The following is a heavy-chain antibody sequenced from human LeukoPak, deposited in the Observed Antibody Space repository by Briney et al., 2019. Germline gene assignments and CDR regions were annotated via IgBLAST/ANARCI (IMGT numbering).Heavy chain of an antibody. CDR2: IRGDGSVA. Sequence: PGGSLRHSDRAPGFTISNYWMHGFREFPGDRLVSISLIRGDGSVANYADSVQGRFTTSRDNAKNMLYLQINSLRSEDTAVYFCARYSSSSGGASYYLDYWGHGTLLTVSS. J-gene: IGHJ4*01. CDR3: ARYSSSSGGASYYLDY. CDR1: GFTISNYW. V-gene: IGHV3-74*01. D-gene: IGHD6-6*01.